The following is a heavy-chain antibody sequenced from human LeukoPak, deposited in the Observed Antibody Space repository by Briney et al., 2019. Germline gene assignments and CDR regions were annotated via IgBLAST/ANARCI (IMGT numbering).Heavy chain of an antibody. Sequence: ASVKVSCKASGYTFTSYGISWVRQAPGQGLEWMGWISAYNGNTNYAQKLQGRVTMTTDTSTSTAYMEPRSLRSDDTAVYYCARDGLLKTRRGNFDYWGQGTLVTVSS. D-gene: IGHD2/OR15-2a*01. J-gene: IGHJ4*02. V-gene: IGHV1-18*01. CDR3: ARDGLLKTRRGNFDY. CDR2: ISAYNGNT. CDR1: GYTFTSYG.